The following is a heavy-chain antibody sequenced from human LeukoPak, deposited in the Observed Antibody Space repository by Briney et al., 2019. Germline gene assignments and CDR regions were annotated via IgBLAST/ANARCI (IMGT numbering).Heavy chain of an antibody. V-gene: IGHV4-34*01. CDR2: INHSGST. Sequence: SETLSLTCAVYGGSFSGYYWSWIRQPPGKGLEWIGEINHSGSTNYNPSLKSRVTISVDTSKNQFSLKLSSVTAADTAVYYCARSYYDFWSGYYATRTDYYFDYWGQGTLVTVSS. D-gene: IGHD3-3*01. CDR1: GGSFSGYY. CDR3: ARSYYDFWSGYYATRTDYYFDY. J-gene: IGHJ4*02.